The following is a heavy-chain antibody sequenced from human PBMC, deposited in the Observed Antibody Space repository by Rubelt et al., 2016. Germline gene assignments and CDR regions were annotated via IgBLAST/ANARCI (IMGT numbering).Heavy chain of an antibody. CDR1: GYTLTELS. CDR2: FDPEDGET. Sequence: QVQLVQSGAEVQKPGASVKVSCKVSGYTLTELSMHWVRQAPGKGLEWMGGFDPEDGETLYAQKFQGRVTMTTDTSRRTAYMELRSLRSDDTAVYYCARDKEWLVTRGFQNWFDAWGQGTLVTVSS. V-gene: IGHV1-24*01. D-gene: IGHD6-19*01. J-gene: IGHJ5*02. CDR3: ARDKEWLVTRGFQNWFDA.